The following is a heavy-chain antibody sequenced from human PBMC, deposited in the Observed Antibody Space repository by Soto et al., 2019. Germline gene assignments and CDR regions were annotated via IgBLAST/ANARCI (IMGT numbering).Heavy chain of an antibody. V-gene: IGHV1-69*13. Sequence: SVKVSCKASGYTFTSYYMHWVRQAPGQGLEWMGGIIPIFGTANYAQKFQGRVTITADESTSTAYMELSSLRSEDTAVYYCARARRTRYCTNGVCPDLDYWGQGTLVTVPQ. CDR2: IIPIFGTA. J-gene: IGHJ4*02. CDR1: GYTFTSYY. D-gene: IGHD2-8*01. CDR3: ARARRTRYCTNGVCPDLDY.